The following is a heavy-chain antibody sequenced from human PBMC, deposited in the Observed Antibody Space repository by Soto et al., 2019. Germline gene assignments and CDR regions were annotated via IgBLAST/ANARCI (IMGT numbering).Heavy chain of an antibody. Sequence: PGGSLRLSCAASGFTFSNYAMNWVRQAPGKGLEWVASISSSSNYIYYADSLKGRFTVSRDNAKNSLHLQVDSLRAEDTAVYYCARGGVYGGNSHPGWLDPWVQGXLVTVYS. D-gene: IGHD4-17*01. CDR2: ISSSSNYI. CDR3: ARGGVYGGNSHPGWLDP. J-gene: IGHJ5*02. V-gene: IGHV3-21*01. CDR1: GFTFSNYA.